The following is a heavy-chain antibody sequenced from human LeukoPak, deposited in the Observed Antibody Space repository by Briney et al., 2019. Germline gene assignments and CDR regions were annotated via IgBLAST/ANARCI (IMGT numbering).Heavy chain of an antibody. V-gene: IGHV3-33*01. CDR3: AREIFSSGSYPDF. CDR2: ICHDGSPT. J-gene: IGHJ4*02. CDR1: GFAFNTYA. D-gene: IGHD3-10*01. Sequence: RGTLRLSCAASGFAFNTYAMQSVRQAPGKGLEWVTLICHDGSPTFYIDSVRGRFTISRDNSKNTVYLQMTGLRAEDTAVYYCAREIFSSGSYPDFGGQGTLVTVS.